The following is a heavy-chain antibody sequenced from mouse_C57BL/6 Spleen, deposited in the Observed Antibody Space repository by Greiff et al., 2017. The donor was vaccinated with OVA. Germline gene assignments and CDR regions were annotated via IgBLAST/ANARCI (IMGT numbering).Heavy chain of an antibody. Sequence: QVQLQQPGAELVKPGASVKLSCKASGYTFTSYWMQWVKQRPGQGLEWIGEIDPSDSYTNYNQKFKGKATLTVDTSSSTAYMQLSSLTSEDSAVYECARRSWDYFGYWGQGTTLTVSS. CDR1: GYTFTSYW. CDR3: ARRSWDYFGY. V-gene: IGHV1-50*01. D-gene: IGHD4-1*01. CDR2: IDPSDSYT. J-gene: IGHJ2*01.